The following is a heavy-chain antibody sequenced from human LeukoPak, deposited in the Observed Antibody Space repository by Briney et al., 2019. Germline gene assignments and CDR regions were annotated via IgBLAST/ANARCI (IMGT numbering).Heavy chain of an antibody. D-gene: IGHD6-19*01. Sequence: ASVKVSCKSSGYKFTAYNIHWIRQAPGQGPESMGWVNPDSGDTNCTQNYEGRLTLTRDTSASTVYMELSSLTSGDTAVYYCARVWDASGWSNWFDPWRQGTLVTVSS. CDR2: VNPDSGDT. CDR3: ARVWDASGWSNWFDP. CDR1: GYKFTAYN. J-gene: IGHJ5*02. V-gene: IGHV1-2*02.